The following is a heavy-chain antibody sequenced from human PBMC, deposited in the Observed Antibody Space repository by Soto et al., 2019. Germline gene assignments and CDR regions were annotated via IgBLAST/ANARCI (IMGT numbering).Heavy chain of an antibody. CDR3: AHTGDYYGSGAWDY. CDR1: GFSLSTSGVG. D-gene: IGHD3-10*01. J-gene: IGHJ4*02. Sequence: QITLKESGPTLVKPTQTLTLTCTFSGFSLSTSGVGVGWIRQPPGKALEWLALIYWNDDKRYSPSLKSRLTITKDTSKNQGVLTMTNMDPVDTATYYCAHTGDYYGSGAWDYWGQGTLVTVSS. CDR2: IYWNDDK. V-gene: IGHV2-5*01.